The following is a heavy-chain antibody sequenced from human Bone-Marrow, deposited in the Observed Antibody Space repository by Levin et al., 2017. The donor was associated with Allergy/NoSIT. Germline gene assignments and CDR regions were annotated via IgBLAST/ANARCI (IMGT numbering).Heavy chain of an antibody. D-gene: IGHD2-15*01. J-gene: IGHJ6*03. CDR2: ISGSSGTI. CDR3: ARVRCSGGSCYVPYNYYMDI. V-gene: IGHV3-48*01. Sequence: RAGGSLRLSCAAYGFTFSSYSMYWVRQAPGKGLEWVSYISGSSGTIYYADSVKGRRNISRDNAKNSLYLQMNSLRAEDTAVYYCARVRCSGGSCYVPYNYYMDIWGTGTTVTVSS. CDR1: GFTFSSYS.